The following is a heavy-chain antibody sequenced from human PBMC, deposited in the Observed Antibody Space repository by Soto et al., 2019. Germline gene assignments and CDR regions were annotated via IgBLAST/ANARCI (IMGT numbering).Heavy chain of an antibody. CDR3: AATNPDHHDRSGFWGYFDY. Sequence: SVKVSCKASGFTFTSSAVQWLRQARGQRLEWIGWIAVGSGDTRYAQKFQERVTLIWDVSTSTSYMEMSSLRSDDTAVYYCAATNPDHHDRSGFWGYFDYWGQGALVTVSS. V-gene: IGHV1-58*01. CDR1: GFTFTSSA. J-gene: IGHJ4*02. CDR2: IAVGSGDT. D-gene: IGHD3-22*01.